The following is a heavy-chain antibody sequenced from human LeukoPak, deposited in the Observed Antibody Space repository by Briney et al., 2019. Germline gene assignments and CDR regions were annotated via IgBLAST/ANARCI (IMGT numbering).Heavy chain of an antibody. J-gene: IGHJ4*02. V-gene: IGHV3-15*01. CDR3: TAIVVVPSWEVVVVAATLVY. Sequence: GGSLRLSCAASGFNFSNAWMSWVRQAPGKGLEWVGRIKSKTDGGTTDYAAPVKGRFTISRDDSKNTLYLQMNSLKTEDTAVYYCTAIVVVPSWEVVVVAATLVYWGQGTLVTVSS. CDR2: IKSKTDGGTT. CDR1: GFNFSNAW. D-gene: IGHD2-15*01.